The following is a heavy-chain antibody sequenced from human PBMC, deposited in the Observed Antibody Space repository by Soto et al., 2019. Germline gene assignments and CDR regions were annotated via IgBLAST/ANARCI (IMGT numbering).Heavy chain of an antibody. CDR2: ISYDGSNK. D-gene: IGHD2-15*01. CDR1: GFTFSSYA. CDR3: ARDRYSGYCSGGSCPLRDAFDI. Sequence: QVQLVESGGGVVQPGRSLRLSCAASGFTFSSYAMHWVRQAPGKGLEWVAVISYDGSNKYYADSVKGRFTISRDNSKNTLYLQMNSLIAEDTAVYYCARDRYSGYCSGGSCPLRDAFDIWGQGTMVTVSS. V-gene: IGHV3-30-3*01. J-gene: IGHJ3*02.